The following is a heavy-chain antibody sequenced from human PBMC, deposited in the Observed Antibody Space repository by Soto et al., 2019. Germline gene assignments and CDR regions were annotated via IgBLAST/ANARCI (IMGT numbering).Heavy chain of an antibody. D-gene: IGHD3-10*01. Sequence: GGSLRVSFEASGFTFSGYSMNWVRQAPGKGLEWVSSISSRSSYIYYADSVKGRFTISRDNAKNSLYLQMNSLRADDTAVYYCATLNTGSYSDYWGQGTLVTVSS. J-gene: IGHJ4*02. CDR1: GFTFSGYS. CDR3: ATLNTGSYSDY. V-gene: IGHV3-21*01. CDR2: ISSRSSYI.